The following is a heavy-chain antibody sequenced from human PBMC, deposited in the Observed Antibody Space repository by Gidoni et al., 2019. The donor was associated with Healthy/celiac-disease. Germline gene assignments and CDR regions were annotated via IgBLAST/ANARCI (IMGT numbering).Heavy chain of an antibody. D-gene: IGHD4-17*01. CDR3: ARHARAETIDY. CDR1: GGPISRCSYY. CDR2: IYYCGCT. J-gene: IGHJ4*02. Sequence: QLQESGPGLVKPSLTLSLTCTASGGPISRCSYYWGRIRQPPGKGLEWIGSIYYCGCTYYNPSLRSRVTITVDTSKNQFSLKLSSVNAADTAVYYCARHARAETIDYWGQGTLVTVSS. V-gene: IGHV4-39*01.